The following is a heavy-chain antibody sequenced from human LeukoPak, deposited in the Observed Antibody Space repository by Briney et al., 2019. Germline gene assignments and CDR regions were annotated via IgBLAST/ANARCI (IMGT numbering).Heavy chain of an antibody. J-gene: IGHJ4*02. CDR3: ARDHEIGGSYDY. V-gene: IGHV4-39*07. CDR1: GGSISSSSYY. CDR2: IYYSGST. Sequence: SETLSLTCTVSGGSISSSSYYWGWIRQPPGKGLEWIGSIYYSGSTYHNPSPKSRVTISVDTSKNQFSLKLSSVTAADTAVYYCARDHEIGGSYDYWGQGTLVTVSS. D-gene: IGHD1-26*01.